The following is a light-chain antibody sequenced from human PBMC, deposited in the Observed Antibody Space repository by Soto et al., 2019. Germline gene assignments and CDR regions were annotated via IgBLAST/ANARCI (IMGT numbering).Light chain of an antibody. J-gene: IGKJ3*01. CDR1: QSVSSK. CDR2: GAS. CDR3: QQYDNWPLT. V-gene: IGKV3-15*01. Sequence: EVVMTQSPATLSVSPGEGATLSCRASQSVSSKLAWYQQKPGQAPRLLIYGASTRATGIPARFSGSESGTEFALTISSLQSEDFEVYYCQQYDNWPLTFGPGTKVDIK.